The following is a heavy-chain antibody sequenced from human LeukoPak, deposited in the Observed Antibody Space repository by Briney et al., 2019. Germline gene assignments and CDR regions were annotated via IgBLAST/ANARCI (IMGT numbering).Heavy chain of an antibody. J-gene: IGHJ4*02. V-gene: IGHV3-23*01. Sequence: GGSLSLSFAASGFPFSSYAMSRVRPAPGKGLEWVSAVTGSGSATDYADSVKGRFTISRDNSKNTLYLQMHSLRAEDTAVYYCAKRFGESYGHFDYWGQGTLVTVSS. CDR1: GFPFSSYA. CDR2: VTGSGSAT. D-gene: IGHD1-26*01. CDR3: AKRFGESYGHFDY.